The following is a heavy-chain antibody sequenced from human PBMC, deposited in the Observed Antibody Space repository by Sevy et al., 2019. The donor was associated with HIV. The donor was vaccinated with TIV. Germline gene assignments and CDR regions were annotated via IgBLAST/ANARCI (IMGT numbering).Heavy chain of an antibody. V-gene: IGHV3-11*06. Sequence: GGSLRLSCGTSGFTFSDYYMTWIRQAPGKGLEWIAYCSSNGRYTNYADSVKGRFTISRDNSLYLQMNSLRAEDTAVYYCARGVTMIQGVGNAFDVWGQGTKVTVSS. J-gene: IGHJ3*01. CDR1: GFTFSDYY. CDR3: ARGVTMIQGVGNAFDV. D-gene: IGHD3-10*01. CDR2: CSSNGRYT.